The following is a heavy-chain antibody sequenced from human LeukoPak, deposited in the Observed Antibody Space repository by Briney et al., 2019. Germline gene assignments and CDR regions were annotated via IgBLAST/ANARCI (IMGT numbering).Heavy chain of an antibody. V-gene: IGHV4-59*01. Sequence: PSETLSLTCSVSGGSMTTYYWTWIRQPPGKGLGWIGYISYSGSTNYNPSLQSRLTISVDTSKNQFSLKLSSVTAADTAVYYCARDNLALNTLDVCGQGTTVTVSS. J-gene: IGHJ6*02. CDR3: ARDNLALNTLDV. D-gene: IGHD2-15*01. CDR1: GGSMTTYY. CDR2: ISYSGST.